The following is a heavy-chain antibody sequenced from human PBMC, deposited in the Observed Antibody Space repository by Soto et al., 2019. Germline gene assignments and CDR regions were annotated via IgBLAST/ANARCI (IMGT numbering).Heavy chain of an antibody. Sequence: GGSLRLSCAASGFTFSSYAMSWVRQAPGKGLEWVSAISGSGGSTYYADSVKGRFTISRDNSKNTLYLQMNSLRAEDTAVYYCAKDDGIGDQPTSVYDYWGQGTLVTVSS. D-gene: IGHD2-21*02. CDR2: ISGSGGST. CDR1: GFTFSSYA. J-gene: IGHJ4*02. V-gene: IGHV3-23*01. CDR3: AKDDGIGDQPTSVYDY.